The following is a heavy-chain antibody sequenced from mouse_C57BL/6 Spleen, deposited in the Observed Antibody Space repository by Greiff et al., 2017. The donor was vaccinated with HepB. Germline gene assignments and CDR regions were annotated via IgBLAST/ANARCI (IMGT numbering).Heavy chain of an antibody. J-gene: IGHJ4*01. V-gene: IGHV5-16*01. D-gene: IGHD2-3*01. CDR3: AREGYDGYFYYYAMDY. Sequence: EVKLMESEGGLVQPGSSMKLSCTASGFTFSDYYMAWVRQVPEKGLEWVANINYDGSSTYYLDSLKSRFIISRVNAKNILYLQMSSVKSEDTATYYCAREGYDGYFYYYAMDYWGQGTSVTVSS. CDR2: INYDGSST. CDR1: GFTFSDYY.